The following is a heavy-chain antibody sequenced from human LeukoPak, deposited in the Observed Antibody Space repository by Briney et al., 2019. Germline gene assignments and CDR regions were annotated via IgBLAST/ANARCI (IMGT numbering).Heavy chain of an antibody. CDR2: ITSSSSTI. D-gene: IGHD3-16*01. CDR3: ARAMSTFGGVRNYFDS. J-gene: IGHJ4*02. V-gene: IGHV3-48*04. CDR1: GFTFSSYS. Sequence: GGSLRLSCAASGFTFSSYSMNWVRQAPGKGLEWLSYITSSSSTIYYADSVKGRFRISRDNAKSSLDLEMNSLRAEDTAVYYCARAMSTFGGVRNYFDSWGQGTLVTVSS.